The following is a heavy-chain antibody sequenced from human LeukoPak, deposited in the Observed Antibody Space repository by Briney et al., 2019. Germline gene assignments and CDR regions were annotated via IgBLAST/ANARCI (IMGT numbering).Heavy chain of an antibody. CDR1: GFIFSSYG. V-gene: IGHV3-30*18. CDR3: AKLWGTQYCSSTSCYFDY. Sequence: GGSLTLSCAAAGFIFSSYGMEWARQAPGGGMECVAVMSYDGTNKYYAAYVKGRFTISRDNSKNTLYMQMNSLKAEDRAVYYCAKLWGTQYCSSTSCYFDYWGQGTLVTVSS. J-gene: IGHJ4*02. CDR2: MSYDGTNK. D-gene: IGHD2-2*01.